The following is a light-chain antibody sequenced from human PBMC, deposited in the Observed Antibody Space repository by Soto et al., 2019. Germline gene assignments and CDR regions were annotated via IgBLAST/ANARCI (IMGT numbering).Light chain of an antibody. V-gene: IGKV1-5*03. J-gene: IGKJ1*01. CDR2: KAS. Sequence: DIPMTQSPSILSASVGERVTITCRASQSISSWLAWYQQKPGKAPNLLIHKASHLESGVPSRFSGSGSGTEFTLTISSLQPGDFATYYCQHYNTYPWTFGQGTKVDIK. CDR3: QHYNTYPWT. CDR1: QSISSW.